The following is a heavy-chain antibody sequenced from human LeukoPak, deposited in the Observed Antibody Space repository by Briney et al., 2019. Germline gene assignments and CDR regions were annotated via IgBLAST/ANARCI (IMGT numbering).Heavy chain of an antibody. J-gene: IGHJ4*02. CDR3: ARGAYCSNGVCSFDY. V-gene: IGHV4-59*01. CDR2: IYYSGST. CDR1: GGSISSYY. Sequence: PSETLSLTCTVSGGSISSYYWSWIRQPPGKGLEWIGYIYYSGSTNYNPSLKSRVTISVGTSKNQFSLRLSSVTAADTAVYYCARGAYCSNGVCSFDYWGQGTLVTVSS. D-gene: IGHD2-8*01.